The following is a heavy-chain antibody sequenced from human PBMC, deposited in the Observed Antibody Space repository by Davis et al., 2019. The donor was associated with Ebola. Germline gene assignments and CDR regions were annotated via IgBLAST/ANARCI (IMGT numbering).Heavy chain of an antibody. CDR1: GYSFTSYW. V-gene: IGHV5-51*01. Sequence: GESLKISCKGSGYSFTSYWIGWVRQMPGKGLEWMGIIYPGDSDTRYSPSFQGQVTISADKSISTAYLQWSSLKASDTARYYCAGQGCSGGSCYHPFFDYGAREPWSPSPQ. CDR2: IYPGDSDT. CDR3: AGQGCSGGSCYHPFFDY. D-gene: IGHD2-15*01. J-gene: IGHJ4*02.